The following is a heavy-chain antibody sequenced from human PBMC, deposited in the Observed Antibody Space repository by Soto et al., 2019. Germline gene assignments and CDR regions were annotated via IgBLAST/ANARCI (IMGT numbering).Heavy chain of an antibody. Sequence: QVSLQESGPGLVKPSETLSLTCTVSGGSVSNYYWTWIRQPPGKGLEWISYINYSGSTDHSPSLTSRVTISLDTSKTQFSLRLISVPAADTAVYYCARLAPRYRIRDYNYYSLDFWGQGTTVIVSS. V-gene: IGHV4-59*02. D-gene: IGHD3-16*02. J-gene: IGHJ6*02. CDR3: ARLAPRYRIRDYNYYSLDF. CDR2: INYSGST. CDR1: GGSVSNYY.